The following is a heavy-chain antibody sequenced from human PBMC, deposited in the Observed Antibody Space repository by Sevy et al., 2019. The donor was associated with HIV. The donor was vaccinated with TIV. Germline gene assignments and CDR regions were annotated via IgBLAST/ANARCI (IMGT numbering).Heavy chain of an antibody. D-gene: IGHD6-6*01. CDR3: AKENGIAASLSTYYFDY. CDR1: GFTFSSYG. CDR2: ISYDGSNK. V-gene: IGHV3-30*18. J-gene: IGHJ4*02. Sequence: GGSLRLSCAASGFTFSSYGMHWVRQAPGKGLEWVAVISYDGSNKYYADSLKGRFTISRDNSKNTLYLQMNSLRAEDTAVYYCAKENGIAASLSTYYFDYWGQGTLVTVSS.